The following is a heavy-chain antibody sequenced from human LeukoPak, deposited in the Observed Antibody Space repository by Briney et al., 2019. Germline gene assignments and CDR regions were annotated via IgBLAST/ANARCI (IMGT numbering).Heavy chain of an antibody. Sequence: ASVKVSCKASGYTFTSYYMHWVRQAPGQGLEWMGIINPSGGSTSYAQKFQGRVTMTRDMSTSTVYMELSSLRSEDTAMYYCARDQKIFGVVTERNAFDIWGQGTMVTVCS. CDR2: INPSGGST. J-gene: IGHJ3*02. CDR1: GYTFTSYY. V-gene: IGHV1-46*01. CDR3: ARDQKIFGVVTERNAFDI. D-gene: IGHD3-3*01.